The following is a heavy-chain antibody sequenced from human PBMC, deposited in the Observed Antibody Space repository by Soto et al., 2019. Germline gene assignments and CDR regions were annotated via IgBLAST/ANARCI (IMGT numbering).Heavy chain of an antibody. CDR1: GFSFSSYH. V-gene: IGHV3-48*02. CDR2: IRTSSTTI. D-gene: IGHD1-1*01. CDR3: ARGGTLPPFDA. J-gene: IGHJ5*02. Sequence: GGSLRLSCVTSGFSFSSYHMHWVRRAPGKGLEWVSYIRTSSTTIYYADSVKGRFAISRDDAKNSLYLQMDSLRDEDTAIYYCARGGTLPPFDAWGRGTLVTVSS.